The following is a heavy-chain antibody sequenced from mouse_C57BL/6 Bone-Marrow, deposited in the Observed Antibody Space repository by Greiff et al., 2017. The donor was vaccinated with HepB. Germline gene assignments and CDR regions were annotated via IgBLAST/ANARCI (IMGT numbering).Heavy chain of an antibody. CDR3: AREGIFYYGSSYGAMDY. V-gene: IGHV1-55*01. D-gene: IGHD1-1*01. Sequence: QVQLQQPGAELVKPGASVKMSCKASGYTFTSYWITWVKQRPGQGLEWIGDIYPGSGSTNYNEKFKSKATLTVDTSSSTAYMQLSSLTSEDAAGYYCAREGIFYYGSSYGAMDYWGQGTSVTVSS. CDR2: IYPGSGST. J-gene: IGHJ4*01. CDR1: GYTFTSYW.